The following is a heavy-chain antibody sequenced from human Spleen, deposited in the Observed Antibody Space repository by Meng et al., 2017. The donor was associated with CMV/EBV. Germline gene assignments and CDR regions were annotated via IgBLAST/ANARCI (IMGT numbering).Heavy chain of an antibody. V-gene: IGHV1-2*02. CDR2: INPNNGGT. CDR1: GYSFIDYY. CDR3: ARAHAVADNY. Sequence: VSCKASGYSFIDYYIHWVRQAPGQGLEWMGWINPNNGGTNYAQKFQGTVTMTRDTSISTAYMELSRLTSDDTAVYYCARAHAVADNYWGQGTLVTVSS. D-gene: IGHD6-19*01. J-gene: IGHJ4*02.